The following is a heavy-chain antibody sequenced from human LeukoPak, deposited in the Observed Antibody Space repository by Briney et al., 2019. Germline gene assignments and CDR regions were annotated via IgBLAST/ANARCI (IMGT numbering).Heavy chain of an antibody. D-gene: IGHD5-18*01. CDR1: GFTVSDYY. J-gene: IGHJ4*02. Sequence: GSLRLSCAASGFTVSDYYMSWLRQPPWKGLEWIGSIYYSGSTYYNPSLKSRVTISVDTSKNQFSLKLSSVTAAATAVYYCAVYSYGSRYFDYWGQGTLVTVSS. CDR3: AVYSYGSRYFDY. CDR2: IYYSGST. V-gene: IGHV4-38-2*01.